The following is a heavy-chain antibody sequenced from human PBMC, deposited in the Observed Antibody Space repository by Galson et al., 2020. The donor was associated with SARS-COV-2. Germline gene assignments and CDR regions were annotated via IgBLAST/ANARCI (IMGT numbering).Heavy chain of an antibody. CDR1: GFTFSSYW. CDR2: IKQDGSDR. J-gene: IGHJ4*02. CDR3: ARDQDGYNDF. D-gene: IGHD5-12*01. V-gene: IGHV3-7*01. Sequence: GESLKISCEASGFTFSSYWMSWVRQAPGKGLEWVANIKQDGSDRYYVDSVKGRFTISSDHAKNSVFLQMNSLRAEDTAVYYCARDQDGYNDFLGQGTLVTVSS.